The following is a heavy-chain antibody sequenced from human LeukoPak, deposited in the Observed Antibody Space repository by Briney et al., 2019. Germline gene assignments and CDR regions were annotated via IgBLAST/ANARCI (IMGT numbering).Heavy chain of an antibody. D-gene: IGHD4-17*01. V-gene: IGHV4-31*03. CDR3: ARHSHPHDYGY. CDR2: IHYSGST. Sequence: SETLSLTCTVSSGSISSGGYYWTWIRQHPGEGLEWIGYIHYSGSTYFNPSLKSRVTISVDTSKNQFSLKLSSVTAADTAVYYCARHSHPHDYGYWGQGTLVTVSS. CDR1: SGSISSGGYY. J-gene: IGHJ4*02.